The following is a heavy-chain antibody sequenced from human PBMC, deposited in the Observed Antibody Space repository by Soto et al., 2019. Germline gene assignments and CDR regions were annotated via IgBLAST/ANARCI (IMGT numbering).Heavy chain of an antibody. CDR2: IFYDGGRE. CDR1: GFTFRNYG. Sequence: GGSLRLSCAASGFTFRNYGMHWVRQAPGKGLERVAVIFYDGGREEDADSVKGRFTISRDNSNNMLFLQMNILTAEATAVYFCAKSRDDYSSYDFYGKDVWGQGTTVTVSS. V-gene: IGHV3-30*18. J-gene: IGHJ6*02. D-gene: IGHD3-3*01. CDR3: AKSRDDYSSYDFYGKDV.